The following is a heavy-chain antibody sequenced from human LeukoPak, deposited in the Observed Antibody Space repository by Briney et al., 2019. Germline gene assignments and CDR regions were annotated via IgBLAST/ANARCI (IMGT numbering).Heavy chain of an antibody. J-gene: IGHJ3*02. V-gene: IGHV3-66*01. D-gene: IGHD1-26*01. Sequence: GGSLRLSCAASGFTFSSNYISWVRQAPGKGLAWVSLLYSDTSTYYSDSVKGRCTISRDNSKNTLYLQMNSLRAEDTAVYYCARGLIVGASGVWAFDIWGQGTMVTVSS. CDR2: LYSDTST. CDR3: ARGLIVGASGVWAFDI. CDR1: GFTFSSNY.